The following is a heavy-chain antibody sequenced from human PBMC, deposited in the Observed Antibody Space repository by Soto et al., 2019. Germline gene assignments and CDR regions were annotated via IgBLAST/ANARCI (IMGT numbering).Heavy chain of an antibody. CDR1: GFTFSSYG. J-gene: IGHJ4*02. V-gene: IGHV3-33*01. CDR3: ARDFRIAAAGTDY. Sequence: QVQLVESGGGVVQPGRSLRLSCAASGFTFSSYGMHWVRQAPGKGLEWVAVIWYDGSNKYYADSVKGRFTISRDNSKNTLYLQMNSLRAEDTAVDYWARDFRIAAAGTDYWGQGTLVTVSS. CDR2: IWYDGSNK. D-gene: IGHD6-13*01.